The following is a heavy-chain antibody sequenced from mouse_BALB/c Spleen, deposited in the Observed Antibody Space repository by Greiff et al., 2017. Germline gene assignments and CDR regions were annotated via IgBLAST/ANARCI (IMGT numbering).Heavy chain of an antibody. V-gene: IGHV5-4*02. CDR1: GFTFSDYY. CDR3: AREAY. J-gene: IGHJ3*01. Sequence: DVKLVESGGGLVKPGGSLKLSCAASGFTFSDYYMYWVRQTPEKRLEWVATISDGGSYTYYPDSVKGRFTISRDNAKNNLYLQMSSLKSEDTAMYYCAREAYWGQGTLVTVSA. CDR2: ISDGGSYT.